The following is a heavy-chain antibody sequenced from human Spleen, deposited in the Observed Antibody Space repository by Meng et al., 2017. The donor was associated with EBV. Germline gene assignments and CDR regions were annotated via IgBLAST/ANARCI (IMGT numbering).Heavy chain of an antibody. CDR3: ARETVVTDGGIFDH. V-gene: IGHV6-1*01. J-gene: IGHJ4*02. CDR1: GDSVSSDIAV. CDR2: TYYRAKWYY. D-gene: IGHD2-21*02. Sequence: QVQLQQSGPGLVKPSQTLSLTCAIPGDSVSSDIAVWTWIRQSPTRGLEWLGRTYYRAKWYYEYAESVKSRITINPDTFKNKFSLQLNSVSPEDTAVYYCARETVVTDGGIFDHWGQGTLVTVAS.